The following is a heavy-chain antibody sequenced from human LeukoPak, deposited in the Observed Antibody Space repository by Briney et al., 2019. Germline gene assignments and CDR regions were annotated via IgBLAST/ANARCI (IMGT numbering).Heavy chain of an antibody. V-gene: IGHV3-74*01. CDR1: GFTFSNYW. CDR2: IKGDGSHT. Sequence: GGSLRLSCAASGFTFSNYWMHWVRQAPGKGLVWVSRIKGDGSHTIYADSVKGRFTISRDNAKNTLYLQMKSLRAEDTAVYYCVRDWDHFDFDSWGLGTLVAVSS. J-gene: IGHJ5*01. D-gene: IGHD3-9*01. CDR3: VRDWDHFDFDS.